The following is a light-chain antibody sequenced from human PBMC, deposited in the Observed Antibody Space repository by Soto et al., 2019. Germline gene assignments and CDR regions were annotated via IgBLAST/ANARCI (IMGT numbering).Light chain of an antibody. V-gene: IGLV3-1*01. CDR2: QDT. CDR1: KLGAKY. J-gene: IGLJ2*01. CDR3: QAWDGGTVV. Sequence: SYELTQPPSMSVSPGQTATIACSGDKLGAKYVCWYQQKSGESPILVIYQDTKRPSGITERFSGSNSGSTATLTISGTQSIEEADDYCQAWDGGTVVFGGGTKLTVL.